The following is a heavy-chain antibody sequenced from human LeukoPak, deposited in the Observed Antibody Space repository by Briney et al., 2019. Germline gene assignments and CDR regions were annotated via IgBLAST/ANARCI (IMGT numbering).Heavy chain of an antibody. CDR2: IHNRGTS. J-gene: IGHJ4*02. CDR3: ALWRGYGGYFDY. D-gene: IGHD4-23*01. Sequence: SETLSLTCTVSGASIRTSYWSWIRQPPGKGLEWLGSIHNRGTSNYKSSLKGRLTISGDTSKNQFSLKLNSVTAADTAVYYCALWRGYGGYFDYWGQRSLVTVSS. V-gene: IGHV4-59*01. CDR1: GASIRTSY.